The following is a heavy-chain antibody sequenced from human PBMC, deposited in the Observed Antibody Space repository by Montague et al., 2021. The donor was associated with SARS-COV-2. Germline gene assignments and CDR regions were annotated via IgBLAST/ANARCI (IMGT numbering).Heavy chain of an antibody. CDR1: GGSINTYY. J-gene: IGHJ4*02. CDR3: ARLRGRGYYFDY. D-gene: IGHD1-26*01. V-gene: IGHV4-59*08. CDR2: IYYSGST. Sequence: SETLSLTCTVSGGSINTYYWSWIRQPPGKGLDWIGYIYYSGSTNYNPSLKSRVTISVDTSKNQFSLKLSSVTAADTAMYYCARLRGRGYYFDYWGQGTLVTVSS.